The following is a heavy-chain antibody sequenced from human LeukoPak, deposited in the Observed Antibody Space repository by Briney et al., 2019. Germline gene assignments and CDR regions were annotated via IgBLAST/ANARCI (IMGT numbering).Heavy chain of an antibody. V-gene: IGHV3-30-3*01. Sequence: PGGSLRLSCAASGFTFSSYAMHWVRQATGKGLEGVAVISYDGSNKYYANSVKGRFTISRDNSKNTLYLQMNSLRAEDTAVYYCARKVDCSSTSCYTRFDYWGQGTLVTVSS. J-gene: IGHJ4*02. CDR1: GFTFSSYA. CDR2: ISYDGSNK. CDR3: ARKVDCSSTSCYTRFDY. D-gene: IGHD2-2*02.